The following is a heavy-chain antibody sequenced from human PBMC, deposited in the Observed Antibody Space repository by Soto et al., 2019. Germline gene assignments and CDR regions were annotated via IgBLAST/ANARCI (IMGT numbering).Heavy chain of an antibody. J-gene: IGHJ4*02. CDR3: ARQIYDSDTGPNFQYYFDS. CDR1: GGTFSSYA. V-gene: IGHV5-10-1*01. D-gene: IGHD3-22*01. CDR2: VAPSDSQT. Sequence: KVPCKASGGTFSSYAITWVRQKPGKGLEWMGRVAPSDSQTYYSPSFRGHVTISATKSITTVFLQWSSLRASDTAMYYCARQIYDSDTGPNFQYYFDSWGQGTPVTVSS.